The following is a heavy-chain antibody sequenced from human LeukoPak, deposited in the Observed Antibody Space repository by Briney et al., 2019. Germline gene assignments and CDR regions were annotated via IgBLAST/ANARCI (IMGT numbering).Heavy chain of an antibody. CDR2: INHSGST. CDR1: GGSFSGYY. CDR3: ARGEPCDY. J-gene: IGHJ4*02. Sequence: SETLSLTCAVHGGSFSGYYWSWIRQPPGKGLEWIGEINHSGSTNYNPSLKSRVTISVDTSKNQFSLKLSSVTAADTAVYYCARGEPCDYWGQGTLVTVSS. V-gene: IGHV4-34*01.